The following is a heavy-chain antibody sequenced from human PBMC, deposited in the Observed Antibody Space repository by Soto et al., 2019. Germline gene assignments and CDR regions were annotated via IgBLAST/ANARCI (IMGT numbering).Heavy chain of an antibody. J-gene: IGHJ4*02. CDR1: GFTFSIFT. CDR3: ARGGGGKWEP. Sequence: QVQLVESGGGVVQPGRSLRLSCAASGFTFSIFTMYWVRQAPGKGLEWVALISSDENNKYYADSVKGRFFISRDNSKNTLYLQISGLTPEDTAVYYCARGGGGKWEPWGQGTLVTVSS. V-gene: IGHV3-30-3*01. D-gene: IGHD1-26*01. CDR2: ISSDENNK.